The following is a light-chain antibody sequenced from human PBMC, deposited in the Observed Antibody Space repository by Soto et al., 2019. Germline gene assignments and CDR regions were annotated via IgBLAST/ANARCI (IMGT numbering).Light chain of an antibody. J-gene: IGLJ3*02. Sequence: QSVLTQPPSVSGAPGQRVTISCTGSSSNIGARYDVHWYQQLPGTAPKLLIYGNSNRPSGVPDRFSGSKSGTSASLAITGLRAEDEADYYCQSYDSSLRGWVFGGGTKLTVL. CDR3: QSYDSSLRGWV. V-gene: IGLV1-40*01. CDR1: SSNIGARYD. CDR2: GNS.